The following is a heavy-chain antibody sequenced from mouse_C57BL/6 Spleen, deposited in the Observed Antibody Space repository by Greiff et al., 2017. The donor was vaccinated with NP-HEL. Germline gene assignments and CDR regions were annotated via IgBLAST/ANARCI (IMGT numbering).Heavy chain of an antibody. CDR2: IDPETGGT. Sequence: VQLQESGAELVRPGASVTLSCKASGYTFTDYEMHWVKQTPVHGLEWIGAIDPETGGTAYNQKFKGKAILTADKSSSTAYMDLRSLTSEDSAVYYCTRGGLITTGEVFDYWGQGTTLTVSS. V-gene: IGHV1-15*01. J-gene: IGHJ2*01. CDR3: TRGGLITTGEVFDY. CDR1: GYTFTDYE. D-gene: IGHD1-1*01.